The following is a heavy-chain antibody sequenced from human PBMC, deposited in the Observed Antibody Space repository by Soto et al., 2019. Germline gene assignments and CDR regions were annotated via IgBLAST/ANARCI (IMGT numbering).Heavy chain of an antibody. CDR2: INPNSGGT. V-gene: IGHV1-2*02. J-gene: IGHJ4*02. CDR3: AREVQGYCSSTSCYSFDY. CDR1: GYTFTGYY. D-gene: IGHD2-2*01. Sequence: QVQLVQSGAEVKKPGASVKVSCKASGYTFTGYYMHWVRQAPGQGLEWMGWINPNSGGTNYAQKFQGRVTMTRDTSISTAYMELSRLRSDDTAVYYCAREVQGYCSSTSCYSFDYWGQGTLVTVSS.